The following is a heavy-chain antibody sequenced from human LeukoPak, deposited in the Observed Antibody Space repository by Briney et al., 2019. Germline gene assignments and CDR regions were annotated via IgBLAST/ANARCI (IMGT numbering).Heavy chain of an antibody. CDR2: IYSGGST. D-gene: IGHD3-22*01. J-gene: IGHJ5*02. V-gene: IGHV3-66*01. CDR1: EFSVGSNY. Sequence: GGSLRLSCAASEFSVGSNYMTWVRQAPGKGLEWVSLIYSGGSTYYADSVKGRFTISRDNSKNTLYLQMNSLRAEDTAVYYCARELDSSRYLVGFNWFDPWGQGTLVTVSS. CDR3: ARELDSSRYLVGFNWFDP.